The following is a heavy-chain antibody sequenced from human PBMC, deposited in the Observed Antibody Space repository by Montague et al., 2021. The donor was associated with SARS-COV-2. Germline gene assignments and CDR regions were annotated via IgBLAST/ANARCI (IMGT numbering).Heavy chain of an antibody. CDR3: ARDSSSWYYWFDP. Sequence: SETLSLTCTVSGGSISSSSYYWGWIRQPPGKGLEWIGSLYYTGSTXYNPSLKSRVTISVDTSKNQFSLKLSSVTAADTAVYYCARDSSSWYYWFDPWGQGTLVTVSS. D-gene: IGHD6-13*01. CDR1: GGSISSSSYY. V-gene: IGHV4-39*01. CDR2: LYYTGST. J-gene: IGHJ5*02.